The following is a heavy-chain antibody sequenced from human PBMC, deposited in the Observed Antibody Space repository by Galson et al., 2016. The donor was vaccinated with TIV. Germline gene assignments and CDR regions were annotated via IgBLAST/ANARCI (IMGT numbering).Heavy chain of an antibody. CDR2: IPIFAIA. CDR3: ARVSDYYGSGSYYNVLGY. Sequence: IPIFAIAKYAQKFQGRVTITAGESTSTAYMELSSLRSEDTAVYYCARVSDYYGSGSYYNVLGYWGQGTLVTVSS. J-gene: IGHJ4*02. D-gene: IGHD3-10*01. V-gene: IGHV1-69*01.